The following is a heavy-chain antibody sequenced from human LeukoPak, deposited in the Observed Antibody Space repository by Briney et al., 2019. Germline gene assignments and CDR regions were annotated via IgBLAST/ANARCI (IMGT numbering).Heavy chain of an antibody. D-gene: IGHD2-8*01. CDR1: GFTFSSYG. CDR2: ISYDGSNK. CDR3: ATGPSPPSVYARGAFDI. Sequence: GGSLRLSCAASGFTFSSYGMHWVRQAPGKGLEWVAVISYDGSNKYYADSVKGRFTISRDNSKNTLYLQMNSLRAEDAAVYYCATGPSPPSVYARGAFDIWGQGTMVTVSS. V-gene: IGHV3-30*03. J-gene: IGHJ3*02.